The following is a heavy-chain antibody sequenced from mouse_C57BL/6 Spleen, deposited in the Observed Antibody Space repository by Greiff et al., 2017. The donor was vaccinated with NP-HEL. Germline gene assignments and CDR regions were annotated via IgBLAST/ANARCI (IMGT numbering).Heavy chain of an antibody. D-gene: IGHD2-4*01. CDR2: IRNKANGYTT. CDR1: GFTFTDYY. CDR3: ARSSGYDYDDWYFDV. J-gene: IGHJ1*03. Sequence: EVKLMESGGGLVQPGGSLSLSCAASGFTFTDYYMSWVRQPPGKALEWLGFIRNKANGYTTEYSASVKGRFTISRDNSQSILYLQMNALRAEDSATYYGARSSGYDYDDWYFDVWGTGTTVTVSS. V-gene: IGHV7-3*01.